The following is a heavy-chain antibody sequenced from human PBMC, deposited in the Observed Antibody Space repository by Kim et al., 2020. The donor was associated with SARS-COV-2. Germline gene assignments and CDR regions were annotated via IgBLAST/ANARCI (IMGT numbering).Heavy chain of an antibody. CDR3: ARLLMITFGANGGMDV. J-gene: IGHJ6*02. CDR1: GFTFSDYY. Sequence: GGSLRLSCAASGFTFSDYYMSWIRQAPGKGLEWVSYISSSSSYTNYADSVKGRFTISRDNAKNSLYLQMNSLRAEDTAVYYCARLLMITFGANGGMDVWGQGTTVTVSS. V-gene: IGHV3-11*03. D-gene: IGHD3-16*01. CDR2: ISSSSSYT.